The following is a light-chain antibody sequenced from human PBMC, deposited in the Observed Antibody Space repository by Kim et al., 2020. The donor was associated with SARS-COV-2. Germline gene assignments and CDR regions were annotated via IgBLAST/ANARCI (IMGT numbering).Light chain of an antibody. CDR1: SSDLGASNF. J-gene: IGLJ3*02. Sequence: QSALTQPASVSGSPGQSITISCTGTSSDLGASNFVSWYQQHPGKAPKLIIHDVTKRPSGVSNHFSGSKSGNTASLTISGLQAEDEADYYCGSYTSSSTWVFGGGTQLTVL. CDR2: DVT. CDR3: GSYTSSSTWV. V-gene: IGLV2-14*01.